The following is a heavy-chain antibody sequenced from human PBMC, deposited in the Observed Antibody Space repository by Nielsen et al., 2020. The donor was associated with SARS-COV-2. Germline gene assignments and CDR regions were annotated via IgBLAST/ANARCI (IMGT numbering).Heavy chain of an antibody. D-gene: IGHD3-22*01. CDR3: ARDLLDSSGYYYGFWFDP. J-gene: IGHJ5*02. CDR2: INPNSGGT. V-gene: IGHV1-2*04. Sequence: ASVKVSCKASGYTFTGYYMHWVRQAPGQGLKWMGWINPNSGGTNYAQKFQGWVTMTRDTSISTAYMELSRLRSDDTAVYYCARDLLDSSGYYYGFWFDPWGQGTLVTVSS. CDR1: GYTFTGYY.